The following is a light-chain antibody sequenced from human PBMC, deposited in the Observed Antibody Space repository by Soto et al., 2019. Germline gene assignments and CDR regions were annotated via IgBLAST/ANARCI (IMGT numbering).Light chain of an antibody. J-gene: IGKJ4*01. Sequence: DIQVTQSPSSVSASVGDRVTITCRASQDISSWLAWYQQKPGKAPKLLIYAASSLQSGVPSRFSGSGSGTDFSLNITSLQPEDFASYYCQQANSFPLTFGGGTKV. V-gene: IGKV1-12*01. CDR3: QQANSFPLT. CDR1: QDISSW. CDR2: AAS.